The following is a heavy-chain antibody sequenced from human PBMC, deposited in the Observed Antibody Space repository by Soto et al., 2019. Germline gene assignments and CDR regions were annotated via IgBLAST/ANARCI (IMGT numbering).Heavy chain of an antibody. CDR3: APLTVSLSGPYGIHV. V-gene: IGHV4-39*01. CDR2: MFYSGLS. D-gene: IGHD2-15*01. J-gene: IGHJ6*02. CDR1: GYSVSSSDYY. Sequence: SETLSLTCSVSGYSVSSSDYYWAWIRQPPGKGLEWIGSMFYSGLSYYNPSLKSRVTLSVDTSKNQFSVRLNSVTAADTAVYYCAPLTVSLSGPYGIHVWGQGPTVTVSS.